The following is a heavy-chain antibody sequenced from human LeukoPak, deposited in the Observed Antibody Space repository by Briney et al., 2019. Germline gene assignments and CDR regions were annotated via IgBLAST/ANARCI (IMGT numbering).Heavy chain of an antibody. CDR1: GYTFTGYY. V-gene: IGHV1-2*02. D-gene: IGHD1-26*01. Sequence: ASVKVSCKASGYTFTGYYMHWVRQAPGQGLEWMGWINPNSGGTNYAQKFQGRVTMTRDTSISTAYMELSRLRSDDTAVYYCARAPYSGSYYSNDYWGQGTLVTVSS. CDR2: INPNSGGT. J-gene: IGHJ4*02. CDR3: ARAPYSGSYYSNDY.